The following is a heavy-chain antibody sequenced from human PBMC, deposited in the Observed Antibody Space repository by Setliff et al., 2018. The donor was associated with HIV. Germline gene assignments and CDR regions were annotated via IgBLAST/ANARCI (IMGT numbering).Heavy chain of an antibody. CDR3: ARMVVGDYNNCYYYYYMDV. V-gene: IGHV4-4*07. D-gene: IGHD4-4*01. CDR2: VYTSGSS. Sequence: SETLSLTCSVSGGSISSYYWTWIRQPAGKGLAWIGRVYTSGSSNYNPSLKSRVTMSIDTSKNQFSLKLSSVTAADTAVYYCARMVVGDYNNCYYYYYMDVWGKGTTVTVSS. CDR1: GGSISSYY. J-gene: IGHJ6*03.